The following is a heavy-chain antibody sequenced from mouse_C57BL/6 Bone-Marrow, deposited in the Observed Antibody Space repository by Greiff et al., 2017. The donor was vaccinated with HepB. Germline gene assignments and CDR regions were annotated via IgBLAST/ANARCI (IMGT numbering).Heavy chain of an antibody. Sequence: EVQGVESGGGLVQPGGSLKLSCAASGFTFSDYYMYWVRQTPEKRLEWVAYISNGGGSTYYPDTVKGRFTISRDNAKNTLYLQMSRLKSEDTAMYYCARPMDYWGQGTSVTVSS. J-gene: IGHJ4*01. CDR1: GFTFSDYY. CDR2: ISNGGGST. CDR3: ARPMDY. V-gene: IGHV5-12*01.